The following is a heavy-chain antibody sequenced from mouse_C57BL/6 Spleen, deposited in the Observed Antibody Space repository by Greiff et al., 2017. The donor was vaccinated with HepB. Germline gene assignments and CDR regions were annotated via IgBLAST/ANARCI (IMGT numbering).Heavy chain of an antibody. D-gene: IGHD2-5*01. CDR1: GYTFTEYT. J-gene: IGHJ2*01. Sequence: QVQLQQSGAELVKPGASVKLSCKASGYTFTEYTIHWVKQRSGQGLEWIGWFYPGSGSINYNEKFKDKATLTADKSSSTVYLELSRLTSEDSAVYFCARNVGSYYSNYDYFDYWGQGTTLTVSS. V-gene: IGHV1-62-2*01. CDR2: FYPGSGSI. CDR3: ARNVGSYYSNYDYFDY.